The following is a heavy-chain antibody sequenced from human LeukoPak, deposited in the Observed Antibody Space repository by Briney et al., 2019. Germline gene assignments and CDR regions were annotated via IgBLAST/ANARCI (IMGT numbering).Heavy chain of an antibody. Sequence: GGSLRLSCAASGFTFSTYAMHWVRRAPGGGLEYVSAISTNGDSTYYADSVKGRFTISRDNSKSTLFLQMGSLRADDMAVYYCARWGSTSCYDYWGQGTLVTVSS. V-gene: IGHV3-64*02. CDR1: GFTFSTYA. J-gene: IGHJ4*02. D-gene: IGHD2-2*01. CDR2: ISTNGDST. CDR3: ARWGSTSCYDY.